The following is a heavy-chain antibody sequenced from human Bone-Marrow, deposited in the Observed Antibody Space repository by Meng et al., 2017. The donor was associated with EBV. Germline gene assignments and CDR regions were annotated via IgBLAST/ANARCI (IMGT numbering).Heavy chain of an antibody. D-gene: IGHD2-15*01. CDR3: ARAGYHRPASEY. Sequence: QVQLGESGPGLVRPSGTLSLTCAVSRGFITSGDWWSWVRQSPGKGLEWIGEIHHSGGTSYNPSLKSRVTISLDMSKDQFSLRLSSVTAADTAVYYCARAGYHRPASEYWGQGTLVTVSS. J-gene: IGHJ4*02. V-gene: IGHV4-4*02. CDR1: RGFITSGDW. CDR2: IHHSGGT.